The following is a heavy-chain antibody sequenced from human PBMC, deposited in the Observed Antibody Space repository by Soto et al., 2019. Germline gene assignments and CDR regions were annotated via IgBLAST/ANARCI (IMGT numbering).Heavy chain of an antibody. V-gene: IGHV1-8*01. CDR2: VNANSGNA. CDR1: GYTFSTYD. CDR3: ARGWGRWPHEKPGDY. D-gene: IGHD3-16*01. J-gene: IGHJ4*02. Sequence: QVQLVQSGAEVRWPGASVKVSCEASGYTFSTYDINWVRQAPGQGLEWMGWVNANSGNAGYAQKFQGRVTMTTSSSIRTAHMELNSLRSEDTAVYYCARGWGRWPHEKPGDYWGQGTLVTVSS.